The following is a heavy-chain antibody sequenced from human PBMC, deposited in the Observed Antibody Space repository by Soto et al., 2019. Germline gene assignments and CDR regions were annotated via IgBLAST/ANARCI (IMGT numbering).Heavy chain of an antibody. D-gene: IGHD5-18*01. CDR3: ARVFGYSYGYGIDY. CDR1: GFTFSSYA. Sequence: GGSLRLSCAASGFTFSSYAMHWVRQAPGKGLEWVAVISYDGSNKYYADSVKGRFTISRDNSKNTLYLQMNSLRAEDTAVYYCARVFGYSYGYGIDYWGQGTLVTVSS. CDR2: ISYDGSNK. V-gene: IGHV3-30-3*01. J-gene: IGHJ4*02.